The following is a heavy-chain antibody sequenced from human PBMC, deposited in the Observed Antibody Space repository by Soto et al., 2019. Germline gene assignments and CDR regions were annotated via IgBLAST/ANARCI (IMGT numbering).Heavy chain of an antibody. Sequence: ASVKVSCKASGYTFTSYYMHWVRQAPGRGLEWMGIINPSGGSTSYAQKFQGRVTMTRDTSTSTVYMELSSLRSEDTAVYYCARDPRAPKVGAAAGTSRFDPWGQGTLVTVSS. V-gene: IGHV1-46*01. CDR1: GYTFTSYY. J-gene: IGHJ5*02. CDR2: INPSGGST. CDR3: ARDPRAPKVGAAAGTSRFDP. D-gene: IGHD6-13*01.